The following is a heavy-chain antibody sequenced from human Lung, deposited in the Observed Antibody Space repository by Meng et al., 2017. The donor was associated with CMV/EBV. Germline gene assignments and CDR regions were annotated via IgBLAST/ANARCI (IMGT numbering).Heavy chain of an antibody. CDR1: GFTFSGYA. V-gene: IGHV3-30*04. CDR2: ISYDGSNK. Sequence: SCAASGFTFSGYAMHWVRQAPGKGLEWVAVISYDGSNKYYADSVKGRFTISRDNSKNTLYLQMNSLRVEDTAIYYCASGGGHDVFDIWGQGTVVTVSS. D-gene: IGHD4-23*01. J-gene: IGHJ3*02. CDR3: ASGGGHDVFDI.